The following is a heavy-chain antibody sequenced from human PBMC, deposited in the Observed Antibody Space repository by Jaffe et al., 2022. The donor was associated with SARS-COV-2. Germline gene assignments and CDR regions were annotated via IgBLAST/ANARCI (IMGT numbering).Heavy chain of an antibody. J-gene: IGHJ6*02. V-gene: IGHV4-59*01. CDR1: GGSISSYY. CDR2: IYYSGST. D-gene: IGHD5-18*01. Sequence: QVQLQESGPGLVKPSETLSLTCTVSGGSISSYYWSWIRQPPGKGLEWIGYIYYSGSTNYNPSLKSRVTISVDTSKNQFSLKLSSVTAADTAVYYCARLPGIRRGHGEIYYYYYGMDVWGQGTTVTVSS. CDR3: ARLPGIRRGHGEIYYYYYGMDV.